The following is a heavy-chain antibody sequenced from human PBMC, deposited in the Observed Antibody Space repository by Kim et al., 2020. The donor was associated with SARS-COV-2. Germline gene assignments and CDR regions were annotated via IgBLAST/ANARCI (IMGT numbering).Heavy chain of an antibody. CDR2: IHYSVST. V-gene: IGHV4-59*01. CDR1: GGSIRRDY. Sequence: SETLSLTCSVSGGSIRRDYWSWIRQPPGKGLEWIGYIHYSVSTTYNPSLESRVAISIDTSKNQFSLNLRSVTAADTALYYCARDRGGLKHYMDVWGKGTAVTISS. CDR3: ARDRGGLKHYMDV. D-gene: IGHD3-10*01. J-gene: IGHJ6*03.